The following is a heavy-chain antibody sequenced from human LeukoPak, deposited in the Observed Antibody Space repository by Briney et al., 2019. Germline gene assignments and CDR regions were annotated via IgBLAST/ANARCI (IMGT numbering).Heavy chain of an antibody. CDR2: ISYSGST. Sequence: PSETLSLTCAVYGGSFSGYYWSWIRQPPGKGLEWIGYISYSGSTYYNPSLKSRVTISVDTSKNQFSLKLRSVTAADTAVYYCARGPYYYDSSGYYPIDYWGQGTLVTVSS. CDR3: ARGPYYYDSSGYYPIDY. D-gene: IGHD3-22*01. CDR1: GGSFSGYY. V-gene: IGHV4-34*01. J-gene: IGHJ4*02.